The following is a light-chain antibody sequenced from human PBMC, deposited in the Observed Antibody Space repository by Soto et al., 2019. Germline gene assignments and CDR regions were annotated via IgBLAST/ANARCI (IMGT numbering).Light chain of an antibody. V-gene: IGKV3-15*01. J-gene: IGKJ1*01. CDR3: QQNNNLPRT. Sequence: ETVMTQSLATLSVSPGERATLSCRASQSVNSDLAWYQKKPGQAPRLLIYGASTRATGIPARFSGGGSGTEFTLTISSLKYEDFAVYYFQQNNNLPRTSCQGAKV. CDR1: QSVNSD. CDR2: GAS.